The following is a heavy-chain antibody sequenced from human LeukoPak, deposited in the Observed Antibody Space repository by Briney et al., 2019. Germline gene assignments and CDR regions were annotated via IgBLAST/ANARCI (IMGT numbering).Heavy chain of an antibody. V-gene: IGHV1-69*13. CDR3: ARVHYYDSRNTPSFDY. Sequence: GASVKVSRKASGGTFSSYAISWVRQAPGQGLEWMGGIIPIFGTANYAQKFQGRVTITADESTSTAYMELSGLRSEDTAVYYCARVHYYDSRNTPSFDYWGQGTLVTVSS. J-gene: IGHJ4*02. D-gene: IGHD3-22*01. CDR2: IIPIFGTA. CDR1: GGTFSSYA.